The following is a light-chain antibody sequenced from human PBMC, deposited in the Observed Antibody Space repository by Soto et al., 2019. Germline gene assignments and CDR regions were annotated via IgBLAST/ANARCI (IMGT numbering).Light chain of an antibody. Sequence: DIQMTQSPSSLSASVGDRVTITCRASQSISTYLNWYQQKPGKAPKVLISDASSLYSGVPSRFSGSGSGTYFTLTISSLQPEDFATYNCQQSYMTPITFGGGTKVEIK. CDR2: DAS. V-gene: IGKV1-39*01. CDR1: QSISTY. J-gene: IGKJ4*01. CDR3: QQSYMTPIT.